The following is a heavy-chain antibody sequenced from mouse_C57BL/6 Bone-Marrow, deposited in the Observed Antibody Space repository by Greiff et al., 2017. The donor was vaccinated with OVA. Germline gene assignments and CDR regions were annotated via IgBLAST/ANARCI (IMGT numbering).Heavy chain of an antibody. CDR3: ARDPTHAYYSIYVWFAY. CDR2: IYPGDGDT. D-gene: IGHD2-5*01. CDR1: GYAFSSYW. J-gene: IGHJ3*01. Sequence: QVQLTESGAELVKPGASVKISCKASGYAFSSYWMNWVKQRPGKGLEWIGQIYPGDGDTNYNGKFKGKATLTADTSSSTAYMQLSSLTSEDSAVYFCARDPTHAYYSIYVWFAYWGQGTLVTVSA. V-gene: IGHV1-80*01.